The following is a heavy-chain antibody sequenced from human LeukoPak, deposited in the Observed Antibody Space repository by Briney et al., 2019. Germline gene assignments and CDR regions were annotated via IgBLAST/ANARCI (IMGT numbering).Heavy chain of an antibody. D-gene: IGHD3-9*01. CDR1: GFTFSSYA. V-gene: IGHV3-23*01. J-gene: IGHJ4*02. CDR2: ISGSGGST. Sequence: PGGSLRLSCAASGFTFSSYAMSWVRQAPGRGLEWVSAISGSGGSTYYADSVKGRFTISRDNSKNTLYLQMNSLRAKDTAVYYCASRYYDILTGYYGPLDYWGQGTLVTVSS. CDR3: ASRYYDILTGYYGPLDY.